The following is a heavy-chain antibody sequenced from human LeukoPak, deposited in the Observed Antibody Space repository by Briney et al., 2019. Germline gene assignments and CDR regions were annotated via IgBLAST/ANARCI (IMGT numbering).Heavy chain of an antibody. V-gene: IGHV4-4*07. CDR2: ILTSGST. D-gene: IGHD6-13*01. CDR3: ARVAAGQQLVSSYLYMDV. Sequence: PSETLSLTCTVSGGSINSYYVSWIRQSAEKGLEWIGRILTSGSTNYNPSLKSRVTMSVDMSKTQLFLKLTSVTAADTAVYYCARVAAGQQLVSSYLYMDVWGKGTTVTVPS. CDR1: GGSINSYY. J-gene: IGHJ6*03.